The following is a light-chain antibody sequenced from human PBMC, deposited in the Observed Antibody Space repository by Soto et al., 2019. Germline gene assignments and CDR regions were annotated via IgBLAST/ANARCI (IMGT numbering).Light chain of an antibody. V-gene: IGLV2-14*01. J-gene: IGLJ3*02. CDR2: EVS. CDR1: SFDVGNRNY. CDR3: SSYTSISSLGGV. Sequence: QSALTQPASVSGSPGQSITISCTGTSFDVGNRNYVSWYQQHPGKAPKLIIYEVSNRPSGISNRFSGSKSANTASLTISGLQAEDEAEYYCSSYTSISSLGGVFGGGTKLTVL.